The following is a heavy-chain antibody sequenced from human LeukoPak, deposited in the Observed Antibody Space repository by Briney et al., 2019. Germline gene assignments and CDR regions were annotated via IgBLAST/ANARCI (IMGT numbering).Heavy chain of an antibody. CDR1: GFTFSSYA. V-gene: IGHV3-30-3*01. CDR3: AKDHDSSGYPSGFDY. CDR2: ISYDGSNK. J-gene: IGHJ4*02. Sequence: GRSLRLSCAASGFTFSSYAMHWVRQAPGKGLEWVAVISYDGSNKYYADSVKGRFTISRDNSKNTLYLQMNSLRAEDTAVYYCAKDHDSSGYPSGFDYWGQGTLVTVSS. D-gene: IGHD3-22*01.